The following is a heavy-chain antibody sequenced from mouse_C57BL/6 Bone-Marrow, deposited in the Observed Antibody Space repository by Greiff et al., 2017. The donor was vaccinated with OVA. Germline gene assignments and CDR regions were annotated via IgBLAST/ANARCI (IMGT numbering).Heavy chain of an antibody. D-gene: IGHD1-1*01. CDR2: IDPENGDT. V-gene: IGHV14-4*01. Sequence: EVQLQESGAELVRPGASVKLSCTASGFTITDDYMHWVKQRPEQGLEWIGWIDPENGDTEYASKFQGKATITADTSSNTAYLQLSSLTSEDTAVYYCTTRYYYGSSCLFDYWGQGTTLTVSS. J-gene: IGHJ2*01. CDR1: GFTITDDY. CDR3: TTRYYYGSSCLFDY.